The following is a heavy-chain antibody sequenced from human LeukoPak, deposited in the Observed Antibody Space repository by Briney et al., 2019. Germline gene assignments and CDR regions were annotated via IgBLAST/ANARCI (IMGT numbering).Heavy chain of an antibody. J-gene: IGHJ4*02. D-gene: IGHD5-12*01. CDR1: GGSISSGGYY. V-gene: IGHV4-31*03. CDR3: ARGAKYSGYDSGDFDY. Sequence: SETLSLTCTVSGGSISSGGYYWSWIRQHPGKGLEWIGYIYYSGSTYYNPSLKSRVTISVDASKNQFSLKLSSVTAADTAVYYCARGAKYSGYDSGDFDYWGQGTLVTVSS. CDR2: IYYSGST.